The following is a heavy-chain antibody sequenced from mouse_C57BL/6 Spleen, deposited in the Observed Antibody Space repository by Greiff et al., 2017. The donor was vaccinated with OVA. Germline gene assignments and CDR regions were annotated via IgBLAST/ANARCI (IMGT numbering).Heavy chain of an antibody. CDR1: GFSLTSYG. V-gene: IGHV2-2*01. Sequence: VKLMESGPGLVQPSQSLSITCTVSGFSLTSYGVHWVRQSPGKGLEWLGVIWSGGSTDYNAAFISRLSISKDNSKSQVFFKMNSLQADDTAIYYCATSETTRAYYAMDYWGQGTSVTVSS. D-gene: IGHD2-1*01. CDR3: ATSETTRAYYAMDY. CDR2: IWSGGST. J-gene: IGHJ4*01.